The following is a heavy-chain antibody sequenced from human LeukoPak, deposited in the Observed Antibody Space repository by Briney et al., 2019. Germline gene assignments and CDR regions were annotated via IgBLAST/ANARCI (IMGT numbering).Heavy chain of an antibody. CDR3: ARWVPAAMDV. D-gene: IGHD2-2*01. Sequence: GASVKVSCKASGYTFTGYYMHWVRQAPGQGLEWMGRIIPILGIANYAQKFQGRVTITADKSTSTAYMELSSLRSEDTAVYYCARWVPAAMDVWGQGTTVTVSS. V-gene: IGHV1-69*02. CDR1: GYTFTGYY. J-gene: IGHJ6*02. CDR2: IIPILGIA.